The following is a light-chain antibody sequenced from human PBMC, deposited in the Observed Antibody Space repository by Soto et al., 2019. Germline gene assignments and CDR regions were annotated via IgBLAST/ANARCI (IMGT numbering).Light chain of an antibody. CDR1: QGISSW. Sequence: DIQMTQSPSSLSASVGDRVTITCRASQGISSWLAWYQQKPEKAPKSLIYAASSLQSGVPSRFRGGGSETEFTLTITYLQPEDFATYYCQQGYSIHALTFGGGTKV. CDR2: AAS. J-gene: IGKJ4*01. CDR3: QQGYSIHALT. V-gene: IGKV1D-16*01.